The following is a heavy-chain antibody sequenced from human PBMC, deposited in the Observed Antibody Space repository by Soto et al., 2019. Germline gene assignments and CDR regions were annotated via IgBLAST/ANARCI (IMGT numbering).Heavy chain of an antibody. CDR1: GYTFTSYA. D-gene: IGHD6-13*01. CDR2: INAGNGNT. CDR3: ARVWTSGYSSSWYRSVMDV. J-gene: IGHJ6*02. Sequence: QVQLVQSGAEVKKPGASVKVSCKASGYTFTSYAMHWVRQAPGQRLEWMGWINAGNGNTKYSQKFQGRVTITRDTSASTAYMELSSLRSEDTAVYYCARVWTSGYSSSWYRSVMDVWGQGTTVTVSS. V-gene: IGHV1-3*01.